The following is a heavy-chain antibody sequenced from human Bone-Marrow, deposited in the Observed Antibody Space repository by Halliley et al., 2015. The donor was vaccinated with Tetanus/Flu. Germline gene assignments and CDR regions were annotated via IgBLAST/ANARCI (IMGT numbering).Heavy chain of an antibody. V-gene: IGHV1-2*02. J-gene: IGHJ3*02. D-gene: IGHD2-2*01. CDR2: ISPHSGDT. Sequence: GWISPHSGDTKDAQKFQGPVTMTRDTSISTAFMELSRLTSDDTAVYYCAREYCGSTTCPDTFDIWGQGTKVTVSS. CDR3: AREYCGSTTCPDTFDI.